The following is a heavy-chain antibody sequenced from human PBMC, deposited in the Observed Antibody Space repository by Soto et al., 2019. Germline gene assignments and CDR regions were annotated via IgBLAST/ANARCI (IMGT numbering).Heavy chain of an antibody. CDR3: ARGYSSGWYYFDY. CDR2: ISYDGSNK. V-gene: IGHV3-30-3*01. J-gene: IGHJ4*02. Sequence: GGSLRLSCAASGFTFSSYAMHWVRQAPGKGLEWVAVISYDGSNKYYADSVKGRFTISRDNSKNTLYLQMNSLRAEDTAVYYCARGYSSGWYYFDYWGQGXLVTVSS. CDR1: GFTFSSYA. D-gene: IGHD6-19*01.